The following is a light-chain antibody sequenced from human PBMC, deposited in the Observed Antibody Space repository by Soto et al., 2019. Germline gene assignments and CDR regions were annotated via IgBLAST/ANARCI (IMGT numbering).Light chain of an antibody. CDR3: QQYNSYPLT. CDR2: KAS. V-gene: IGKV1-5*03. J-gene: IGKJ4*01. CDR1: QSISSW. Sequence: DIQMTQSPSTLSASVGDRVTITCRASQSISSWLAWYQQKPGKAPNLLIYKASSLGRGVPSRFSGSGSGTEFTLTISSLQPDDFATYYCQQYNSYPLTFGGGTKVEIK.